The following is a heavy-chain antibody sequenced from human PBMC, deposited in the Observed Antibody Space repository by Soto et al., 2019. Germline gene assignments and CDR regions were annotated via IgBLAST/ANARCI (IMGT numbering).Heavy chain of an antibody. V-gene: IGHV3-23*01. CDR1: GFTFSSYA. D-gene: IGHD2-2*01. CDR2: ISGGGGST. CDR3: AKDSAPYPAAHYY. J-gene: IGHJ4*02. Sequence: GGSLRLSCAASGFTFSSYAMSWVRQAPGKGLEWVSGISGGGGSTYYADSVKGRFTISRGNSKNTLYLQMNSLRVADTAVYYCAKDSAPYPAAHYYWGQGTLVTVSS.